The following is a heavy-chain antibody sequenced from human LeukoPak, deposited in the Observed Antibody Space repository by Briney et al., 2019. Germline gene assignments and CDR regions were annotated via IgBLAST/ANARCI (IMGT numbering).Heavy chain of an antibody. D-gene: IGHD2-2*01. CDR1: GGTFSSYA. V-gene: IGHV1-69*01. Sequence: ASVKVSCKASGGTFSSYAISWVRQAPGQGLEWMGGIIPIFGTANYAQKFQGRVTITADESTSTAYMELSSLRSEDTAVYYCARGGDYCSSTSCYLWFDYWGQGTLVTVSS. CDR3: ARGGDYCSSTSCYLWFDY. CDR2: IIPIFGTA. J-gene: IGHJ4*02.